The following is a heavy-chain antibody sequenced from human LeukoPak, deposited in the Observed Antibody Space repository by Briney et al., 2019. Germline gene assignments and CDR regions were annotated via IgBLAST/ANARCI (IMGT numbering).Heavy chain of an antibody. Sequence: SETLSLTCTVSGGSISSYFWSWIRQPPGKGLEWIGNMYYGGSTNYNPSLKSRVTISVDTSKNQFSLRLSSVTAADTAVYYCARDLNYMDVWGKGTTVTVSS. CDR1: GGSISSYF. V-gene: IGHV4-59*01. CDR2: MYYGGST. J-gene: IGHJ6*03. CDR3: ARDLNYMDV.